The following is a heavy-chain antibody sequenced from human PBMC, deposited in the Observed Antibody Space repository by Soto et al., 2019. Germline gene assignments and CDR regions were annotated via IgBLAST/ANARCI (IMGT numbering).Heavy chain of an antibody. V-gene: IGHV4-59*01. J-gene: IGHJ4*02. CDR1: GGSISSYY. D-gene: IGHD3-9*01. CDR3: ARGHDILTGYYIGY. Sequence: SETLSLTCTVSGGSISSYYWSWIRQPPGKGLEWIGYIYYSGSTNYNPSLKSRVTISVDTSKNQFSLKLSSVTAADTAVYYCARGHDILTGYYIGYWGQGTLVTVSS. CDR2: IYYSGST.